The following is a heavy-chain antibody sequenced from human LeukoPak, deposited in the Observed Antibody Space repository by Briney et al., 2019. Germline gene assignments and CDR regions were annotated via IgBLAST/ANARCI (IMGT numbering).Heavy chain of an antibody. CDR3: ARATSWSYYYMDV. CDR1: GGPISTYY. Sequence: SATLSLTCTVSGGPISTYYWSWIRQSPGKELEWIGYIYYTGSTSYNPSLKSRVAISVDTSKNQFSLKLSSVTAADTAVYYCARATSWSYYYMDVWAKGTTVTVSS. J-gene: IGHJ6*03. V-gene: IGHV4-59*01. CDR2: IYYTGST.